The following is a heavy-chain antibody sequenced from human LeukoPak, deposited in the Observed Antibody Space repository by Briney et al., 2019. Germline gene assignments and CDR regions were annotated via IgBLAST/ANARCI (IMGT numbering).Heavy chain of an antibody. Sequence: GRSLRLSCAASGFTFSSYGMHWVRQAPGMGLEWVSCIRSSGTSIGSTIYYADSVKGRFTISRDNAKNSLYLQMNSLRAEDTAVYYCAANSDDYSGMNVWGQGTTVTVSS. CDR2: IRSSGTSIGSTI. V-gene: IGHV3-48*04. J-gene: IGHJ6*02. D-gene: IGHD4/OR15-4a*01. CDR3: AANSDDYSGMNV. CDR1: GFTFSSYG.